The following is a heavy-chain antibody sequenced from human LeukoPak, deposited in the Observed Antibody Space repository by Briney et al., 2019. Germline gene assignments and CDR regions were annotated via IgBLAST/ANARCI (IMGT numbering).Heavy chain of an antibody. J-gene: IGHJ4*02. V-gene: IGHV4-34*01. CDR3: VTYYYGSSAPKRNY. Sequence: SETLSLTRAVYGGSFSDYFWSWLRQPPGKGLEWIGEISHSGSTTYNPSLRSRVTISGDTSKKQFSLKLSSVTAADTAVYYCVTYYYGSSAPKRNYWGQGILVTVSS. CDR1: GGSFSDYF. CDR2: ISHSGST. D-gene: IGHD3-22*01.